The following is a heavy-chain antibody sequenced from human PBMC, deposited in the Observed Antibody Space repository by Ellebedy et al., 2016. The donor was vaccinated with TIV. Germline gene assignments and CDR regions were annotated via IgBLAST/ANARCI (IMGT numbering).Heavy chain of an antibody. CDR2: ITSSGTYT. V-gene: IGHV3-11*06. J-gene: IGHJ4*02. D-gene: IGHD2-8*02. Sequence: GESLKISXEASGFTFSDYYMSRIRQAPGKGLEWVSYITSSGTYTTYADSVKGRFTISRDNAKNSLYLQMNSLRAEDTAVYFCAKDFYWAFDYWGQGALVTVSS. CDR3: AKDFYWAFDY. CDR1: GFTFSDYY.